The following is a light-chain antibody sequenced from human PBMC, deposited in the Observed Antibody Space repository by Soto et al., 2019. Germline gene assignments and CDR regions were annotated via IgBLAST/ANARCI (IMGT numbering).Light chain of an antibody. CDR1: QSVSRY. V-gene: IGKV3-11*01. CDR3: QQRSNGPLT. CDR2: DAS. J-gene: IGKJ5*01. Sequence: EIVLTQSPATLSLSPGERATLSCRASQSVSRYLAWYQQKPGQAPRLLIYDASNRATGIPARFSGSGSGTDFTLTISRLEPEDFAVYYCQQRSNGPLTFGQGTRLQIK.